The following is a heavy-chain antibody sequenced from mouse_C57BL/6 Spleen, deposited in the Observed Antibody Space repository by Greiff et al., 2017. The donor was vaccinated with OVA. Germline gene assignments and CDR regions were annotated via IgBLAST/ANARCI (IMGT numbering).Heavy chain of an antibody. CDR1: GYSITSGYY. D-gene: IGHD2-2*01. CDR3: ARVYGYDTYYFDY. Sequence: EVQRVESGPGLVKPSQSLSLTCSVTGYSITSGYYWNWIRQFPGNKLEWMGYISYDGSNNYNPSLKNRISITRDTSKNQFFLKLNSVTTEDTATYYCARVYGYDTYYFDYWGQGTTLTVSS. CDR2: ISYDGSN. V-gene: IGHV3-6*01. J-gene: IGHJ2*01.